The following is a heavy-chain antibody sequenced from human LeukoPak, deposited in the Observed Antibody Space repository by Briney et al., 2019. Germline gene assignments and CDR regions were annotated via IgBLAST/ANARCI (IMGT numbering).Heavy chain of an antibody. D-gene: IGHD5-18*01. CDR2: ISSSSSYI. CDR3: AKDPSRGYSYGYGGRFDY. Sequence: GGSLRLSCAASGFTFSSYSMNWVRQAPGKGLEWVSSISSSSSYIYYADSVKGRFTISRDNAKNSLDLQMNSLRAEDTAVYYCAKDPSRGYSYGYGGRFDYWGQGTLVTVSS. CDR1: GFTFSSYS. J-gene: IGHJ4*02. V-gene: IGHV3-21*04.